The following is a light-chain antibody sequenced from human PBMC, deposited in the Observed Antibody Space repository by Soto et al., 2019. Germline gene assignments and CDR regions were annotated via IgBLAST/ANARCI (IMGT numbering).Light chain of an antibody. CDR2: DVS. CDR1: QSINNL. V-gene: IGKV1-5*01. J-gene: IGKJ4*01. CDR3: QQYDSYPLT. Sequence: DVQMTQSPSTLSASVGDRVTMTLRASQSINNLLAWYQQKPGKAPKFLIYDVSTLESGVPSRFSGSGSGTEFTLTISSLQPEDFATYYCQQYDSYPLTFGGGTKVDIK.